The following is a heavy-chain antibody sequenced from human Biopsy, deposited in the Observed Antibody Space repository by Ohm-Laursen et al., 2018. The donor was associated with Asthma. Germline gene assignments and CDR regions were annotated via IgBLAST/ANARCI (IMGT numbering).Heavy chain of an antibody. CDR2: IFYGGNS. J-gene: IGHJ4*02. CDR1: GASISQYY. D-gene: IGHD6-19*01. V-gene: IGHV4-59*01. CDR3: ATYSTGWSGVEF. Sequence: SETLSLTCSVSGASISQYYWTWIRQSPGKGLEWIGYIFYGGNSYYSSSLKSRVSISVDPSKKQFSLTLDSVTAADMAVYYCATYSTGWSGVEFWGQGTRVTVSS.